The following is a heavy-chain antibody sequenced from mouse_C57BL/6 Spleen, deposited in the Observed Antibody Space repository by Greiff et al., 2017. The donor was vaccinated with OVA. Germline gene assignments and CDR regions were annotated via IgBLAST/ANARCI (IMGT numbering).Heavy chain of an antibody. Sequence: EVKLMESGGGLVKPGGSLKLSCAASGFTFSDYGMHWVRQAPEKGLEWVAYISSGSSTIYYADTVKGRFTISRDNAKNTLFLQMTSLRSEDTAMYYCARTHYGNYGAMDYWGQGTSVTVSS. D-gene: IGHD2-1*01. V-gene: IGHV5-17*01. CDR1: GFTFSDYG. J-gene: IGHJ4*01. CDR3: ARTHYGNYGAMDY. CDR2: ISSGSSTI.